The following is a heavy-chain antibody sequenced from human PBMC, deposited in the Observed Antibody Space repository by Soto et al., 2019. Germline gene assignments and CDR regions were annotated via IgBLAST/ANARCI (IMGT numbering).Heavy chain of an antibody. J-gene: IGHJ6*03. CDR3: AREGITLVRGVGLGYYYYYYLDF. D-gene: IGHD3-10*01. CDR1: VGRLSSDT. V-gene: IGHV1-69*04. Sequence: SVKGSCKGAVGRLSSDTISWVRLAPGQGLEWMGRIIPILCIANYAQKFRCRVTITADKSTSTAYIKLSSLRSEDTSGYYCAREGITLVRGVGLGYYYYYYLDFWGKGTTVTVSS. CDR2: IIPILCIA.